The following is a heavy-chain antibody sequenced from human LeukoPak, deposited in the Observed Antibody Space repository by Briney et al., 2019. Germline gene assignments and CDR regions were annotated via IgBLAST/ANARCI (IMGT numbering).Heavy chain of an antibody. V-gene: IGHV3-23*01. Sequence: GGSLRLSCAASGFTFSSYGMSWVRQAPGKGLEWVSAISGSGGSTYYADSVKGRFTISRDNSKNTLYLQMNSLRAEDTAVYYCAKDDYGDYYYFDYWGQGTLVTVSS. CDR2: ISGSGGST. CDR3: AKDDYGDYYYFDY. D-gene: IGHD4-17*01. J-gene: IGHJ4*02. CDR1: GFTFSSYG.